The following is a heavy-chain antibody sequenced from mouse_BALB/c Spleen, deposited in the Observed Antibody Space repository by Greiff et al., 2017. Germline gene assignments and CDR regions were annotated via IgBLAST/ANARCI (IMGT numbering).Heavy chain of an antibody. CDR3: ARKGKYGNSFDY. Sequence: QVQLQQPGAELVKPGASVKLSCKASGYTFTSYWMHWVKQRPGQGLEWIGEINPSNGRTNYNEKFKGKATLTVDTSSSTAYVDLSSLTSEDSAVYYCARKGKYGNSFDYWGQGTTLTVSS. D-gene: IGHD2-10*02. V-gene: IGHV1S81*02. J-gene: IGHJ2*01. CDR2: INPSNGRT. CDR1: GYTFTSYW.